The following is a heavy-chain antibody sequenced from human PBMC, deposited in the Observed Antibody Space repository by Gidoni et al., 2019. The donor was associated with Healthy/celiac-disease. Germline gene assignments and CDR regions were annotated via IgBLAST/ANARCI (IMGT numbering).Heavy chain of an antibody. D-gene: IGHD3-16*01. CDR2: IYYSGST. CDR1: GGHISSYV. Sequence: QVQLQESGPGLVKPSETLSLTCIVPGGHISSYVWSWIRQPPGKGLEWSGYIYYSGSTNYNPSLKSRDTKSVDTSKNQFSRKLSSVTAADTAVYYCASQGGTDAFDIWGQGTMVTVSS. CDR3: ASQGGTDAFDI. J-gene: IGHJ3*02. V-gene: IGHV4-59*01.